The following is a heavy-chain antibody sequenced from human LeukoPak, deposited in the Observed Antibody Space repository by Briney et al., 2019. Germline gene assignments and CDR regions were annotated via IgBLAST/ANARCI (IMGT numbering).Heavy chain of an antibody. CDR3: ARALADP. J-gene: IGHJ5*02. CDR1: GGSFSGYY. CDR2: INHSGST. Sequence: SETLSLTCAVYGGSFSGYYWSWIRQPPGKGLEWIGEINHSGSTNYNPSLKSRVTISVDTSKNQFSLKLSSVTAADTAVYYCARALADPWGQGTLVTVSS. V-gene: IGHV4-34*01.